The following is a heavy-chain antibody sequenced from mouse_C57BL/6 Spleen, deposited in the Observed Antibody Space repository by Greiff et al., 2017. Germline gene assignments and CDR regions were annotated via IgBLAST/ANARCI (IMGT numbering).Heavy chain of an antibody. Sequence: VKLQESGPELVKPGASVKISCKASGYAFSSSWMNWVKQRPGKGLEWIGRIYPGDGDTNYNGKFKGKATLTADKSSSTAYMQLSSLTSEDSAVYFCARGGYYGSFFDYWGQGTTLTVSS. D-gene: IGHD1-1*01. CDR2: IYPGDGDT. J-gene: IGHJ2*01. CDR3: ARGGYYGSFFDY. CDR1: GYAFSSSW. V-gene: IGHV1-82*01.